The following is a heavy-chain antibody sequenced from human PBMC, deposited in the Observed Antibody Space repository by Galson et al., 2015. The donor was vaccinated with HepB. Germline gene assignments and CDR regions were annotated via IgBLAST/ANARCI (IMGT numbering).Heavy chain of an antibody. V-gene: IGHV3-9*01. CDR1: GFKFGDFA. CDR3: VKSYYGLDV. CDR2: ISWHSFEI. J-gene: IGHJ6*02. Sequence: SLRLSCAASGFKFGDFAMHWVRQRPGKGLEWVSGISWHSFEIGYADSVKGRFTISRDNAKNSLYLQMSSLRGEDTALYYCVKSYYGLDVWGQGTTVTVSS.